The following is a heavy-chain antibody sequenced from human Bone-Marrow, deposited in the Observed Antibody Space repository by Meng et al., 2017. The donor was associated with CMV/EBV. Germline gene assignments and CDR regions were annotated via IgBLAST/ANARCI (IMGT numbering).Heavy chain of an antibody. V-gene: IGHV3-7*01. CDR3: VRSRATYSSRWYDYNYGMDV. J-gene: IGHJ6*01. D-gene: IGHD6-13*01. CDR2: INQDGNEE. CDR1: GFTFSSYG. Sequence: GGSLRLSCATSGFTFSSYGMNWVRQAPGKGLEWVANINQDGNEESLVGSVMGRFTISRDNAKNSLHLHMSSLRAGDTGVYYCVRSRATYSSRWYDYNYGMDVWGQGTTVTVSS.